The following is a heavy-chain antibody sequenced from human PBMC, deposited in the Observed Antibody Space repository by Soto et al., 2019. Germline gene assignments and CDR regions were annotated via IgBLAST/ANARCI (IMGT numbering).Heavy chain of an antibody. CDR2: IYYSGST. V-gene: IGHV4-30-4*01. CDR1: GGSISSGDYY. J-gene: IGHJ4*02. D-gene: IGHD5-12*01. CDR3: AREGDGYTTGRFDY. Sequence: PSETLSLTCTVSGGSISSGDYYWSWIRQPPGKGLEWIGYIYYSGSTYYNPSLKSRVTISVDTSKNQFSLKLSFVTAADTAVYYCAREGDGYTTGRFDYWGQGTLVTVSS.